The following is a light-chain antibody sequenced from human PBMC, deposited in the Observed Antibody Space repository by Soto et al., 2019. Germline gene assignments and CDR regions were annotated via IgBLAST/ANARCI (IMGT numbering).Light chain of an antibody. CDR1: SRDVGRYDY. J-gene: IGLJ1*01. CDR2: DVR. CDR3: SSFTDGSTLHI. V-gene: IGLV2-14*01. Sequence: QSALTQPASVSGSRGQSITISCTGTSRDVGRYDYVSWYQQLPGKAPKLIIFDVRNRPSGVSTRFSGSKSGNTAYLTVSGXXXXXXXXYYCSSFTDGSTLHIFGTGTKLTV.